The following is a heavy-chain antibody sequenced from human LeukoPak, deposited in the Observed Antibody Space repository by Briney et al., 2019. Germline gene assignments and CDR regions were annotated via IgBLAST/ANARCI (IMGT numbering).Heavy chain of an antibody. CDR3: ARGYDYGDYVST. J-gene: IGHJ5*02. Sequence: ASVKVSRKASGYTFTGYYMHWVRQAPGQGLEWMGWINPNSGGTNYAQKFQGRVTMTRDTSISTAYMELSRLRSDDTAVYYRARGYDYGDYVSTWGQGTLVTVSS. CDR2: INPNSGGT. D-gene: IGHD4-17*01. CDR1: GYTFTGYY. V-gene: IGHV1-2*02.